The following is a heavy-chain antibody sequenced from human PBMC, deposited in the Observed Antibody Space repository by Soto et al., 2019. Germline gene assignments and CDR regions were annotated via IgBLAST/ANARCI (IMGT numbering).Heavy chain of an antibody. CDR2: INNDGSST. Sequence: GGSLRLSCAASGFTFSSYWMHWVRQAPGKGLVWVSRINNDGSSTSYADSVKGRFTISRDNAKNTLYLQMNSLRAEDTAVYYCARVSLGQYYDFWSGYSYYYGMDVWGQGTTVTVSS. V-gene: IGHV3-74*01. J-gene: IGHJ6*02. CDR1: GFTFSSYW. D-gene: IGHD3-3*01. CDR3: ARVSLGQYYDFWSGYSYYYGMDV.